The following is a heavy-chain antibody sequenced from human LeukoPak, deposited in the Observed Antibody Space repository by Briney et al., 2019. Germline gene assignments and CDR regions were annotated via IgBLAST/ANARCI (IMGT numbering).Heavy chain of an antibody. Sequence: GGSLRLSCAASGFTFSSYSMNWVRQAPGKGLEWVSSITSSGRYIYYADSVKGRFTISRDNAKNTVFLQMHSLTAEDTAVYYCAKPFGFLEWLYGGYFDSWGQGTLVTVSS. V-gene: IGHV3-21*04. D-gene: IGHD3-3*01. CDR1: GFTFSSYS. CDR2: ITSSGRYI. J-gene: IGHJ4*02. CDR3: AKPFGFLEWLYGGYFDS.